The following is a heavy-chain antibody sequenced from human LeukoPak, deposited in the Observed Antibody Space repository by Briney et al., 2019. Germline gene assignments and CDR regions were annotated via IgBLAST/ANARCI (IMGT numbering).Heavy chain of an antibody. D-gene: IGHD2-2*01. J-gene: IGHJ6*02. V-gene: IGHV3-23*01. Sequence: GGSLRLSCAASGFTFSSYAMSWVRQAPGKGLEWVSTISGSGSSTYYADSVKGRFTISRDNSKNTLYLQLNSLRAEDTAVYYCAKSTSPLYYYYGMDVWGQGTTVTVSS. CDR3: AKSTSPLYYYYGMDV. CDR1: GFTFSSYA. CDR2: ISGSGSST.